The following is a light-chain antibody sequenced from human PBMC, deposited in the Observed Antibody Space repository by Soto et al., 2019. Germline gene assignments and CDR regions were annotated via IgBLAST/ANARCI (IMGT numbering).Light chain of an antibody. CDR3: QQSYSSPWT. J-gene: IGKJ1*01. CDR1: QTISTY. V-gene: IGKV1-39*01. Sequence: DIQMTQSPSSLSASVGDRVTITCRASQTISTYLNWYQQRPGKAPKLLIYAASTLLSGVPLRFTGGGYGTDFTLTIDSLQPEDFATYYCQQSYSSPWTFGQGTKVEMK. CDR2: AAS.